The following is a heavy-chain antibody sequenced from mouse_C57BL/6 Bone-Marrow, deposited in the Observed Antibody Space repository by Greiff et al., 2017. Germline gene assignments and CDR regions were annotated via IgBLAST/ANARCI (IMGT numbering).Heavy chain of an antibody. CDR1: GYTFTSYW. CDR2: IAPSDSHT. V-gene: IGHV1-59*01. J-gene: IGHJ4*01. CDR3: ARGVYYDAMDY. Sequence: QVQLQQPGAELVRPGTSVKLSCKASGYTFTSYWMHWVKQRPGQGLEWIGVIAPSDSHTNYNQKFKGKATLTVDTSSSTAYMQLSSLTSEDSAVYYCARGVYYDAMDYWGQGTSVTVSS.